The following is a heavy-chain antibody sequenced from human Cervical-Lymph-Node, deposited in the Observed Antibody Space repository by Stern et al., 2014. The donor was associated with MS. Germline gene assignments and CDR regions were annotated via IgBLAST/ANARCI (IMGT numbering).Heavy chain of an antibody. CDR3: ARSRDAYSPLAY. CDR2: IYYSGST. CDR1: GGSISGYD. J-gene: IGHJ4*02. D-gene: IGHD5-24*01. V-gene: IGHV4-59*01. Sequence: QMQLVQSGPGLVKPSETLSLTCTVSGGSISGYDCSWIRQPPGKGLEWIGHIYYSGSTNYIPSLKSRVSISIDTPKNQFSLKLSSVTAADTAVYYCARSRDAYSPLAYWGQGALVTVSS.